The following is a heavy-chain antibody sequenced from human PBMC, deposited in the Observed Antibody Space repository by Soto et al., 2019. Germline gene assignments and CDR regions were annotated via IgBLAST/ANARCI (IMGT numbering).Heavy chain of an antibody. Sequence: PGGSLRLSCAASGFTFSSYAMSWVRQAPGKGLEWVSAISGSGGSTYYADSVKGRFTISRDNSKNTLYLQMNSLRAEDTAVYYCAKVSPTKQVLWFGELGSYYYYGMDVWGQGTTVTAP. J-gene: IGHJ6*02. CDR3: AKVSPTKQVLWFGELGSYYYYGMDV. V-gene: IGHV3-23*01. CDR1: GFTFSSYA. CDR2: ISGSGGST. D-gene: IGHD3-10*01.